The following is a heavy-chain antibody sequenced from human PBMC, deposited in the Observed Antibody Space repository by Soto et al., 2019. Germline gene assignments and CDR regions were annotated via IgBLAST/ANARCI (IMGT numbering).Heavy chain of an antibody. V-gene: IGHV4-30-4*01. CDR2: IYYSGST. J-gene: IGHJ4*02. Sequence: PSETLSLTCTVSGDSISSGDYYWSWIRQPPGKGLEWIGYIYYSGSTYYNPSLKSRVTISVDTPKNQFSLKLSSVTAADTAVYYCARESEVDIVAKIPDYWGQGTLVTVSS. CDR1: GDSISSGDYY. D-gene: IGHD5-12*01. CDR3: ARESEVDIVAKIPDY.